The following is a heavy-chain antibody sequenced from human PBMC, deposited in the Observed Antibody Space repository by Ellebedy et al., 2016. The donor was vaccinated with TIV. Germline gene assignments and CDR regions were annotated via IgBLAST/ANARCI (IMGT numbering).Heavy chain of an antibody. CDR3: ARHTGYCSGGSCYSGFVGY. CDR2: IYYSGST. D-gene: IGHD2-15*01. Sequence: MPSETLSLTCTVSGGSISSYYWSWIRQPPGKGLEWIGYIYYSGSTNYNPSLKSRVTISVDTSKNQFSLKLSSVTAADTAVYYCARHTGYCSGGSCYSGFVGYWGQGTLVTVSS. J-gene: IGHJ4*02. CDR1: GGSISSYY. V-gene: IGHV4-59*08.